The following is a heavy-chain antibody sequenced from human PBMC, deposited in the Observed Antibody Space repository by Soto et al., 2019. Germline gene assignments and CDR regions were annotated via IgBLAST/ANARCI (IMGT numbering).Heavy chain of an antibody. D-gene: IGHD1-26*01. Sequence: QVQLVQSGAEVKKPGSSVKVSCKASGGTFSSYSINWVRQAPGQGLEWMGEIIPIFGTANYAQEFQGRVTITAYESTSTAYMELSSLRSEDTAVYYCARDGGRNSGGIDYWGQGTLVTVSS. CDR1: GGTFSSYS. CDR3: ARDGGRNSGGIDY. J-gene: IGHJ4*02. CDR2: IIPIFGTA. V-gene: IGHV1-69*01.